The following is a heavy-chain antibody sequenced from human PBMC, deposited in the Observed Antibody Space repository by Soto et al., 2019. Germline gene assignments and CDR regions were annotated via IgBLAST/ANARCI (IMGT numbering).Heavy chain of an antibody. CDR1: GYTFTSYG. Sequence: ASVKVSCKASGYTFTSYGISWVRQAPGQGLEWMGWISAYNGNTNYAQKLQGRVTMTTDTSTSTAYMELRSLRSDDTAVYYCARVGDYYDFWSGYRPHYYYYGMDVWGQGTTVTVSS. J-gene: IGHJ6*02. CDR3: ARVGDYYDFWSGYRPHYYYYGMDV. V-gene: IGHV1-18*01. CDR2: ISAYNGNT. D-gene: IGHD3-3*01.